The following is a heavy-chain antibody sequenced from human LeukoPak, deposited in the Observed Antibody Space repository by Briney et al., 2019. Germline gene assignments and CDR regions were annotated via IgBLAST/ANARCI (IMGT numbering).Heavy chain of an antibody. Sequence: GGSLRLSCAASGFTFSNYYMSWIRQPPGKGLEWVSYISGSSGSTNYADSVMGRFTISRDNGKNSLYLQMNSLRAEDTAVYYCARDQGENYDSSGYYPYWGQGTLVTVSS. D-gene: IGHD3-22*01. V-gene: IGHV3-11*06. J-gene: IGHJ4*02. CDR3: ARDQGENYDSSGYYPY. CDR1: GFTFSNYY. CDR2: ISGSSGST.